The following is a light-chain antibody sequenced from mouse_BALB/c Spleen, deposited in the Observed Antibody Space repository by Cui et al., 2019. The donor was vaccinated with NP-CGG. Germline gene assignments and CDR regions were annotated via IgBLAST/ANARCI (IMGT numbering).Light chain of an antibody. V-gene: IGLV1*01. CDR3: ALWYSNHWV. Sequence: QAVVTQESALTTSPGETVTLTCSSSTGAVTTSNYANWVQEKPDHLFTGLIGGTNNRAPGVPARFSGSLIGDKAALTITGAQTGDEAIYFCALWYSNHWVFGGGTKLTVL. J-gene: IGLJ1*01. CDR1: TGAVTTSNY. CDR2: GTN.